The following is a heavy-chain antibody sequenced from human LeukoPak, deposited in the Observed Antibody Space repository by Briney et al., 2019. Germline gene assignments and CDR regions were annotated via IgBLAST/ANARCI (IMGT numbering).Heavy chain of an antibody. J-gene: IGHJ4*02. D-gene: IGHD2-21*02. CDR3: ARDSVVTAPPLDY. V-gene: IGHV3-21*01. Sequence: PGGSLRLSCAASGFTFSSYSMNWVRQAPGQGLEWFSTISSSSSYIYYADSVKGRFTISRDNAKNSLYLQMNSLRAEDTAVYYCARDSVVTAPPLDYWGQGTLVTVSS. CDR2: ISSSSSYI. CDR1: GFTFSSYS.